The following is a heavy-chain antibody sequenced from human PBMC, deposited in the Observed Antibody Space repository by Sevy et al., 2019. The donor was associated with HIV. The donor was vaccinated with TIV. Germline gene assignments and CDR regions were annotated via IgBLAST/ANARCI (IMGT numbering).Heavy chain of an antibody. J-gene: IGHJ4*02. CDR1: GFTFSSYG. Sequence: GGSLRLSCAASGFTFSSYGMHWVRQAPGKGLEWVAVISYDGSNKYYADSVKGRFTISRENSKNTLYLQMNSLRTEGTAVYYCVKIYDYDRSGYYGDVDYWGQGTLVTVSS. V-gene: IGHV3-30*18. D-gene: IGHD3-22*01. CDR3: VKIYDYDRSGYYGDVDY. CDR2: ISYDGSNK.